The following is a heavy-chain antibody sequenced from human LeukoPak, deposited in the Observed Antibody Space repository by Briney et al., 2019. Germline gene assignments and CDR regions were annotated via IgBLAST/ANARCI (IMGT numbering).Heavy chain of an antibody. D-gene: IGHD6-19*01. CDR3: AIMNIAVAGM. CDR1: GFTFSSYW. V-gene: IGHV3-74*01. CDR2: INSDGSST. J-gene: IGHJ4*02. Sequence: GGSLRLSCAASGFTFSSYWMHWVRQAPGKGLVWVSRINSDGSSTCYADSVKGRFTISRDNAKNTLYLQMNSLRAEDTGVYYCAIMNIAVAGMWGQGTLVTVSS.